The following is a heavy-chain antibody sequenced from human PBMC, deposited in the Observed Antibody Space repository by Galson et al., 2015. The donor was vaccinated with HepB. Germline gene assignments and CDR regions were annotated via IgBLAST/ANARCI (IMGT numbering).Heavy chain of an antibody. CDR1: GFSLSTNEVG. D-gene: IGHD4-17*01. J-gene: IGHJ4*02. CDR2: IYWDGDK. V-gene: IGHV2-5*02. CDR3: AHSVADYGDYLNFDN. Sequence: PALVKPTQTLTLTCTFSGFSLSTNEVGVGWIRQPPGKALEWLALIYWDGDKRYSPSLKSRLTITKDTSKSQVVLRMTNIDPLDTATYYCAHSVADYGDYLNFDNWGQGTLVTVSS.